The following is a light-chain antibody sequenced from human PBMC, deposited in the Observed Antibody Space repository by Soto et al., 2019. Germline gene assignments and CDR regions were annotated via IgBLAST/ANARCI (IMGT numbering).Light chain of an antibody. CDR1: SSDVGGYNY. CDR3: SSYTSSSTLGHVV. Sequence: QSALTQPASVSGSPGQSITISCTGTSSDVGGYNYVSWYQQHPGKAPKLMIYEVSNRPSGVSNRFSGSKSGNTASLTISVLQAEDEADDYCSSYTSSSTLGHVVFGGGTKLTVL. V-gene: IGLV2-14*01. CDR2: EVS. J-gene: IGLJ2*01.